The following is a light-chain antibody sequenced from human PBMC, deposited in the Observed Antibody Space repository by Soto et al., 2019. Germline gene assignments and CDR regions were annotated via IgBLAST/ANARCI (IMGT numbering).Light chain of an antibody. Sequence: SYELTQPPSVSVAPGKTARITCGGNNIGSKSVHWYQQKPGQAPVLVIYYDSDRPSGIPERFSGSNSGNTATLTISRVEAGDDADYYCQVWDSSSDGGVFGGGTKLTVL. CDR2: YDS. V-gene: IGLV3-21*04. CDR1: NIGSKS. CDR3: QVWDSSSDGGV. J-gene: IGLJ2*01.